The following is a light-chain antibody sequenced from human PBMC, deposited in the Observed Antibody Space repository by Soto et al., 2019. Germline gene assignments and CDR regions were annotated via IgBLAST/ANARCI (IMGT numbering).Light chain of an antibody. CDR3: SSYTSSSTYV. V-gene: IGLV2-18*02. CDR2: EVS. Sequence: QSVLTQPPSVSGSPGQSVTISCTGTSSDVGSYNRVSWYQQPPGTAPKLVIYEVSNRPPGVPDRFSGSKSGNTASLTISGLQAEDEADYYYSSYTSSSTYVFGTGTKVTVL. CDR1: SSDVGSYNR. J-gene: IGLJ1*01.